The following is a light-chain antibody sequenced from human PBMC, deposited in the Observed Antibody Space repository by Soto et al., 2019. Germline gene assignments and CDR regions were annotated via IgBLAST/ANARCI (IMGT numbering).Light chain of an antibody. CDR2: GNS. CDR1: SSNIGAGYD. Sequence: QSVLTQPPSVSGAPGQRATISCTGSSSNIGAGYDVHWYQQLPGTAPKLLIYGNSNRPSGVPDRFSGSKSGTSASLAITGLQAEYEADYYCQSYDSSLSGFYVFGTGTKLTVL. V-gene: IGLV1-40*01. J-gene: IGLJ1*01. CDR3: QSYDSSLSGFYV.